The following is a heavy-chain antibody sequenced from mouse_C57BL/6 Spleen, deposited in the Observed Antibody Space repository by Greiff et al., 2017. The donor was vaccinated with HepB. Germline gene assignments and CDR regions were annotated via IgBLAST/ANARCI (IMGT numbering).Heavy chain of an antibody. CDR2: IDPNSGGT. Sequence: QVQLKQPGAELVKPGASVKLSCKASGYTFTSYWMHWVKQRPGRGLEWIGRIDPNSGGTKYNEKFKSKATLTVDKPSSTAYMQLSSLTSEDSAVYYCAREGLRYFDVWGTGTTVTVSS. CDR3: AREGLRYFDV. D-gene: IGHD2-4*01. CDR1: GYTFTSYW. J-gene: IGHJ1*03. V-gene: IGHV1-72*01.